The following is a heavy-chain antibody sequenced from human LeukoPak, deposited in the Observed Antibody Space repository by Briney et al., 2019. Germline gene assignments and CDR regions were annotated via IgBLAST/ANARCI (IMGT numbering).Heavy chain of an antibody. Sequence: GGSLRLSCAASGFTFEYYAMNWVRQAPGKGLEWVSTITETGDTTYYADSVTGRFTISRDNSKHTIYLQMNNLRADDTAVYYCAKEYLNWSPVAFDIWGQGTMVTVSS. CDR3: AKEYLNWSPVAFDI. D-gene: IGHD1-1*01. J-gene: IGHJ3*02. CDR1: GFTFEYYA. CDR2: ITETGDTT. V-gene: IGHV3-23*01.